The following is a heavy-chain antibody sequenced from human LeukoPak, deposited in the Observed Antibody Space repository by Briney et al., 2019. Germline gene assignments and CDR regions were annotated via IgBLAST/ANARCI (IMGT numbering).Heavy chain of an antibody. V-gene: IGHV3-9*01. Sequence: GGSLRLSCAASGFTFDDYAMPWVRQAPGKGLEWVSGISWNSGSIGYADSVKGRFTISRDNAKNSLYLQMNSLRAEDTALYYCAKDIGFGELLHFDIWGQGTMVTVSS. CDR2: ISWNSGSI. D-gene: IGHD3-10*01. CDR3: AKDIGFGELLHFDI. CDR1: GFTFDDYA. J-gene: IGHJ3*02.